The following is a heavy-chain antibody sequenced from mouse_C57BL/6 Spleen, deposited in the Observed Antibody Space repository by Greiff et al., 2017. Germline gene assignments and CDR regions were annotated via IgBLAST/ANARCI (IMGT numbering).Heavy chain of an antibody. D-gene: IGHD3-3*01. Sequence: VKLQQPGAELVRPGSSVKLSCKASGYTFTSYWLHWVKQRPLQGLEWIGNIYPSDRDTHYNHKFKDKATLTVDKSSSPAYMQHSSLTSEDSAVYDGERLGERGYYCDYWGQGTTLTVSS. J-gene: IGHJ2*01. V-gene: IGHV1-52*01. CDR1: GYTFTSYW. CDR2: IYPSDRDT. CDR3: ERLGERGYYCDY.